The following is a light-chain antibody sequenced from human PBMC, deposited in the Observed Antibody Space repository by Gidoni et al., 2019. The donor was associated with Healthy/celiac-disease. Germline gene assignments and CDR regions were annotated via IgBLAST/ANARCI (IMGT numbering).Light chain of an antibody. V-gene: IGKV3-15*01. CDR2: GAS. CDR1: QSVSSN. Sequence: EIVMTQSPATLSVSPGERATLSCRASQSVSSNLAWYQQKPGQAPRLLIYGASTRATGIPARFSGSGSGTEFTLTISSLQSEDFAVYYCQQYNNRGATFGPGTKVDIK. J-gene: IGKJ3*01. CDR3: QQYNNRGAT.